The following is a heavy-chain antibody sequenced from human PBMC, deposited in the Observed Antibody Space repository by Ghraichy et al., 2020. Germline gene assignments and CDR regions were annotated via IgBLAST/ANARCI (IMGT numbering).Heavy chain of an antibody. CDR3: ARGRPRKQLWLTSCYGMDV. J-gene: IGHJ6*02. CDR1: GGSFSGYY. CDR2: INHSGST. V-gene: IGHV4-34*01. Sequence: SETLSLTCAVYGGSFSGYYWSWIRQPPGKGLEWIGEINHSGSTNYNPSLKSRVTISVDTSKNQFSLKLSSVTAADTAVYYCARGRPRKQLWLTSCYGMDVWGQGTTVTVSS. D-gene: IGHD5-18*01.